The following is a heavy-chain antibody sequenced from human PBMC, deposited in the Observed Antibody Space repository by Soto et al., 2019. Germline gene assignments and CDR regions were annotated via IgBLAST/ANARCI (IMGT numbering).Heavy chain of an antibody. CDR3: EKGIAVAGDLDY. CDR1: GVHFYEYS. CDR2: ISWNSDNI. D-gene: IGHD6-19*01. J-gene: IGHJ4*01. V-gene: IGHV3-9*01. Sequence: GGSQSISCSAAGVHFYEYSIQLGRPAPGKGLEWVSGISWNSDNIVYADSVKGRFTISRDNSKNTLYLQMDSLRPEDTAVDYCEKGIAVAGDLDYWGHGTRVTVSS.